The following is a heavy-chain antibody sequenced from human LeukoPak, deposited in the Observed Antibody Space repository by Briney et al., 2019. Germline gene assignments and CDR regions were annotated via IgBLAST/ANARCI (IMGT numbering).Heavy chain of an antibody. CDR3: ARGTLIGSSTSPRYYYYMDV. D-gene: IGHD2-2*01. Sequence: ASVKVSCKASGHTFTGYYMHWVRQAPGQGLEWMGWINPNSGGTNYAQKFQGRVTMTRDTSISTAYMELSRLRSDDTAVYYCARGTLIGSSTSPRYYYYMDVWGKGTTVTVSS. CDR1: GHTFTGYY. V-gene: IGHV1-2*02. CDR2: INPNSGGT. J-gene: IGHJ6*03.